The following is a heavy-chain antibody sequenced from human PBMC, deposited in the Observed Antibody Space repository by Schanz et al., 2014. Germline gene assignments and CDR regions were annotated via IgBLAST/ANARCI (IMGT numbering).Heavy chain of an antibody. D-gene: IGHD1-1*01. CDR2: ISGSGGST. J-gene: IGHJ4*02. CDR3: ARDRRNADLDY. CDR1: GFSLDIFA. Sequence: VQLVESGGGLVEPGGSLRLSCATSGFSLDIFAVSWVRQAPGKGLEWVSAISGSGGSTYYADSVKGRFTISRDNSKNTLYLQMNSLRAEDTAVYYCARDRRNADLDYWGQGTLVTVSS. V-gene: IGHV3-23*04.